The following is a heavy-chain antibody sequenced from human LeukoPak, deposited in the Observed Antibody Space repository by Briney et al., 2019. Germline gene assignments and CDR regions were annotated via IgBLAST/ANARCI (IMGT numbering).Heavy chain of an antibody. Sequence: GRSLRPSCAASGFTFSGYAMHWVRQAPGKGLEWVAAISYDGSNEYYADSVKGRFTISRDNSKNTLYLQMNSLSVEDTAVYYCARVGYYASGPFSYFDYWGQGTLVTVSS. J-gene: IGHJ4*02. CDR1: GFTFSGYA. CDR2: ISYDGSNE. D-gene: IGHD3-10*01. V-gene: IGHV3-30-3*01. CDR3: ARVGYYASGPFSYFDY.